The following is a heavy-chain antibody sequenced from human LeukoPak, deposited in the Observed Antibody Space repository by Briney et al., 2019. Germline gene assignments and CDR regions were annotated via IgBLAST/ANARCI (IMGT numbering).Heavy chain of an antibody. CDR1: GFTFSDYY. V-gene: IGHV3-33*08. J-gene: IGHJ4*02. CDR2: IWYHGSDA. CDR3: ARDPTYYYDSSGYSIDY. Sequence: GGSLRLSCAASGFTFSDYYMSWIRQAPGKGLEWVALIWYHGSDADYVDSVKGRFTISRDNSKNTLYLQMNSLRAEDTAVYYCARDPTYYYDSSGYSIDYWGQGTLVTVSS. D-gene: IGHD3-22*01.